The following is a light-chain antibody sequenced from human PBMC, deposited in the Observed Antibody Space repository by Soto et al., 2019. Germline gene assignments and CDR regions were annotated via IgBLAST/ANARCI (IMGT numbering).Light chain of an antibody. V-gene: IGKV3-20*01. Sequence: ESVLTQSPGTLSLSPGERATLSCRASQSVSSSYLAWYQQKPGQAPRLLIYGASTRATGIPDRFSGSGSGTNFTLTISRLEPEDFAVYYCHQYGNSPGYTFGQGTNLEIK. J-gene: IGKJ2*01. CDR3: HQYGNSPGYT. CDR1: QSVSSSY. CDR2: GAS.